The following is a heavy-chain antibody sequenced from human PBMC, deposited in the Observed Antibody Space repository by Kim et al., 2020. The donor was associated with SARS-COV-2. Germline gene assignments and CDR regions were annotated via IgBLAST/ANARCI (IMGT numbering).Heavy chain of an antibody. V-gene: IGHV4-30-2*01. CDR1: GGSISSGSLA. CDR2: VYYSGTS. Sequence: SETLSLTCRVSGGSISSGSLAWSWIRQAPGKGPEWIGYVYYSGTSHHNPALRRRVTLSIEREKNQFTLQLRSVTAADTAVYFCARGESSTVTSFWYFDLWGRGARVTVSS. J-gene: IGHJ2*01. CDR3: ARGESSTVTSFWYFDL. D-gene: IGHD4-17*01.